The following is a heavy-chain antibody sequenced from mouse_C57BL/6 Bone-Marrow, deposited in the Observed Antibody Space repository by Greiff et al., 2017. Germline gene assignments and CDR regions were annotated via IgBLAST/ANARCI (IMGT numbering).Heavy chain of an antibody. J-gene: IGHJ4*01. Sequence: EVMLVESGGGLVKPGGSLKLSCAASGFTFSDYGMHWVRQAPEKGLEWVAYISSGSSTIYYADTVKGRFTISRANAKNTLLLQMTSLRSEDTAMYYCARGVCYAMDYWGQGTSVTVSS. V-gene: IGHV5-17*01. CDR2: ISSGSSTI. CDR1: GFTFSDYG. CDR3: ARGVCYAMDY.